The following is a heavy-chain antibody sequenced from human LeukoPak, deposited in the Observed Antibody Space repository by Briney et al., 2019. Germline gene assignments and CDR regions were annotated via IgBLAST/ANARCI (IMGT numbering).Heavy chain of an antibody. CDR3: ARDPGFSAFDI. V-gene: IGHV3-7*01. J-gene: IGHJ3*02. D-gene: IGHD6-25*01. CDR1: GFTFCRSW. Sequence: GGSLRLSCAASGFTFCRSWMTWIRQAPGKGLEFVANINQDGSVKNYVDFVRGRFTISRDNAKNSLYLQMNSLRAEDTAVYYCARDPGFSAFDIWGQGTMVTVSS. CDR2: INQDGSVK.